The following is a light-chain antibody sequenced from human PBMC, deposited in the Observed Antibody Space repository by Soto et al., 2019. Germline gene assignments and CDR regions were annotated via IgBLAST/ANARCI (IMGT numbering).Light chain of an antibody. V-gene: IGKV3-20*01. Sequence: EIVLTQSPGTLSLSPGERATLSCRASQSVSNNYLAWYQQKPGQAPRLLIYGTYNRATGIPDRFSGSGSGTDFTLTISRLEPEDFVAYYCQQYGSSPTFGQGTKVEIK. CDR3: QQYGSSPT. J-gene: IGKJ1*01. CDR1: QSVSNNY. CDR2: GTY.